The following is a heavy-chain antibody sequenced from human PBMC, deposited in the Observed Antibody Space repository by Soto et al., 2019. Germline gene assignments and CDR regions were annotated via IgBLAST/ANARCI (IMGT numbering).Heavy chain of an antibody. D-gene: IGHD3-22*01. J-gene: IGHJ5*02. Sequence: SETLSLTCAVYGGSFSGYYWTWIRQPPGTGLEWIGEINHSGSTNYNPSIKSRVTISVDTSKNQFSLKLTSVTAADSALYYCARAKYYYDSSGYLNWFDPWGRGTLVT. CDR2: INHSGST. CDR1: GGSFSGYY. CDR3: ARAKYYYDSSGYLNWFDP. V-gene: IGHV4-34*01.